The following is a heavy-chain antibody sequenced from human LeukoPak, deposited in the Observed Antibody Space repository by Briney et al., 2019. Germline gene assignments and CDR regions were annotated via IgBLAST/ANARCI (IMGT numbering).Heavy chain of an antibody. CDR3: AKVGQESGQWLVYFDY. V-gene: IGHV3-23*01. J-gene: IGHJ4*02. CDR2: IPSDGTTT. D-gene: IGHD6-19*01. Sequence: GGSLRLSCVVSGFTFSSYGMSWVRQAPGKGLEWVSSIPSDGTTTYYANSVKGRFTIPRDNSKSTLYLQMNSLRAEDTAAYYCAKVGQESGQWLVYFDYWGQGTLVTVSS. CDR1: GFTFSSYG.